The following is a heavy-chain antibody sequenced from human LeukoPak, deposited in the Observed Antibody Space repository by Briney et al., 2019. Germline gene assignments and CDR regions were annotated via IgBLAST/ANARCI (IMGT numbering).Heavy chain of an antibody. CDR2: ISNNGGYT. CDR1: GFTFSSSA. CDR3: ARGYSYGRNDAFDI. V-gene: IGHV3-23*01. Sequence: GGSLRLSCAASGFTFSSSAMSWVRQAPGKGLEWVSAISNNGGYTYYADSVQGRFTISRDNSKNTLYLQMNSLRAEDTAVYYCARGYSYGRNDAFDIWGQGTMVTVSS. D-gene: IGHD5-18*01. J-gene: IGHJ3*02.